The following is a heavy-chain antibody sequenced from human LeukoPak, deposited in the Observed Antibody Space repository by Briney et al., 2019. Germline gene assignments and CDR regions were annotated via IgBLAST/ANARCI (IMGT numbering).Heavy chain of an antibody. J-gene: IGHJ6*03. D-gene: IGHD6-19*01. Sequence: EXXSLTCAVYGGSFSGYYWSWIRQPPGKGLEGIGEINHSGSTNYNPSLKSRGTISVDASKNKCSLKLSSVTAADTAVYYCARGLRSGIAVAGTGYYYYYMDVWGKGTTVTVSS. CDR1: GGSFSGYY. CDR2: INHSGST. V-gene: IGHV4-34*01. CDR3: ARGLRSGIAVAGTGYYYYYMDV.